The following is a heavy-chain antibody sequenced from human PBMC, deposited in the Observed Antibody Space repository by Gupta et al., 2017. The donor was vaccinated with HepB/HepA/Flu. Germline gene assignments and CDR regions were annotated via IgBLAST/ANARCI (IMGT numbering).Heavy chain of an antibody. D-gene: IGHD6-6*01. CDR3: TRGIAARRGGVYFDY. Sequence: EVQLVESGGSLVQPGRSLRLSCTASGFTFGDYAMSWVRQAPGKGLEWVGFIRSKAYGGTTEYAASVKGRFTISRDDSKSIAYLQMNSLKTEDTAVYYCTRGIAARRGGVYFDYWGQGTLVTVSS. J-gene: IGHJ4*02. V-gene: IGHV3-49*04. CDR1: GFTFGDYA. CDR2: IRSKAYGGTT.